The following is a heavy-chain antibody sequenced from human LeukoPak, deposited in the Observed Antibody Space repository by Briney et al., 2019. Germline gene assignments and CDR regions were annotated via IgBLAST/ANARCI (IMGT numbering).Heavy chain of an antibody. CDR2: ISSSGTTI. D-gene: IGHD1-26*01. CDR3: AKDGGTHFDH. CDR1: GFTFRTSG. J-gene: IGHJ4*02. V-gene: IGHV3-48*01. Sequence: QAGGSLRLSCAASGFTFRTSGMSWVRQAPGKGLEWVSYISSSGTTISYAQSVKGRFTITRDNAQNSLTLHMNTLRADDTAVYYCAKDGGTHFDHWGQGTLVTVSS.